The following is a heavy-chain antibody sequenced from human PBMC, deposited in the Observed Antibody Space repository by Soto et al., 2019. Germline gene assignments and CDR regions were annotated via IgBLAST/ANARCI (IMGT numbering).Heavy chain of an antibody. Sequence: EVQLVESGGGLVQPGGSLRLSCAASGFTFSSYDMHWVRQATGKGLEWVSAIGTAGDTYYPGSVKGRFTISRENAKNSLYLQMNSLRAEDTAVYYCARDHGYSSGHSYYYYGMDVWGQGTTVTVSS. CDR3: ARDHGYSSGHSYYYYGMDV. J-gene: IGHJ6*02. V-gene: IGHV3-13*01. CDR1: GFTFSSYD. D-gene: IGHD5-18*01. CDR2: IGTAGDT.